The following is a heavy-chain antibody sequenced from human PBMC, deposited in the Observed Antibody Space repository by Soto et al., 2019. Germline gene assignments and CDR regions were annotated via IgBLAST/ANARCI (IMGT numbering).Heavy chain of an antibody. J-gene: IGHJ5*02. CDR1: GFTFSSYS. Sequence: EVQLVESGGGLVKPGGSLRLSCAASGFTFSSYSMNWVRQAPGKGLEWVSTISSRNNDMYYVDSVKGRFTISRDNARNSVXLQMXXLRADDTAVYYCARDVNGGFCGAWGQGTLVTVS. D-gene: IGHD2-21*01. CDR3: ARDVNGGFCGA. V-gene: IGHV3-21*01. CDR2: ISSRNNDM.